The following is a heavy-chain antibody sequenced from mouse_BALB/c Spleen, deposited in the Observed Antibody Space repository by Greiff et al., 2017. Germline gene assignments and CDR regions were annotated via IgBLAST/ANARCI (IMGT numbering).Heavy chain of an antibody. V-gene: IGHV1-14*01. CDR1: GYTFPSYV. Sequence: EVQLQQSGPELVKPGASVKMSCEASGYTFPSYVMHWVNKKPGKGLEWIGYINPYNDGTKYNEKFKGKATLTSDKTSSTAYIELSSLTSEDSAVYYCARQDWYFDVWGAGTTVTVSS. CDR3: ARQDWYFDV. CDR2: INPYNDGT. J-gene: IGHJ1*01.